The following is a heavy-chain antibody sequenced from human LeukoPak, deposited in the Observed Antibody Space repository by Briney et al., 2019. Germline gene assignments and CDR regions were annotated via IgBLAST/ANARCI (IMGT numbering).Heavy chain of an antibody. V-gene: IGHV1-18*01. CDR3: ARDAYCSGGSCYFDY. CDR2: ISAYNGNT. D-gene: IGHD2-15*01. J-gene: IGHJ4*02. Sequence: ASVKVSCKASGYTFTSYGISWVRQAPGQGLEWMGWISAYNGNTNYAQKLQGRVTMTTDTSTSTAYMELRSLRSDDTAVYYCARDAYCSGGSCYFDYWGQGTLVTVSS. CDR1: GYTFTSYG.